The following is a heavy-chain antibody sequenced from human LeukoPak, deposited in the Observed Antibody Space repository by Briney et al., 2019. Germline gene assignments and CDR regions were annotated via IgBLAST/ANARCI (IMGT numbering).Heavy chain of an antibody. CDR2: ISSSSGTI. J-gene: IGHJ4*02. D-gene: IGHD3-10*01. V-gene: IGHV3-48*02. CDR3: TRGRGTDY. CDR1: GFTFSSYN. Sequence: GSLRLSCDASGFTFSSYNMNWVRQAPGKGLEWVSYISSSSGTIYYADSVKGRFSISRDNAKNSLYLQMNSLRDEDTAVYFCTRGRGTDYWGQGTLVTVSS.